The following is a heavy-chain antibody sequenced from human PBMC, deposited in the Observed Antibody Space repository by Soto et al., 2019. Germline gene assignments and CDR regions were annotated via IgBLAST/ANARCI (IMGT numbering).Heavy chain of an antibody. V-gene: IGHV3-7*01. J-gene: IGHJ4*02. CDR1: GFIFSSHW. CDR3: GLRNSGWYYD. Sequence: GGSLRLSCAASGFIFSSHWMSWVRQAPEKGLEWVASIKQDGSEKYYVDSVKGRFTISRDNARNSLFLQMNSLTAEDTAVYYCGLRNSGWYYDWGQGTLVTVSS. CDR2: IKQDGSEK. D-gene: IGHD6-19*01.